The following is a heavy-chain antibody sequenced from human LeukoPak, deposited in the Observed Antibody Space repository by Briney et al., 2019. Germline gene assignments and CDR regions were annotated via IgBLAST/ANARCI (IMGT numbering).Heavy chain of an antibody. J-gene: IGHJ4*02. D-gene: IGHD3-10*01. CDR1: GGSFSGYY. Sequence: PSETLSLTCAVYGGSFSGYYWNWIRQPAGKGLEWIGRIYTSGSTNYNPSLKSRVTMSIDTSKNQFSLKLSSVTAADSAVYYCARETYYYASGSYYSFDYWGQGTLVTVSS. V-gene: IGHV4-4*07. CDR2: IYTSGST. CDR3: ARETYYYASGSYYSFDY.